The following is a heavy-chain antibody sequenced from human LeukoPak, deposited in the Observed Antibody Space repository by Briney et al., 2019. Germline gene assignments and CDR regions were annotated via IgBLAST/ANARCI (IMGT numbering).Heavy chain of an antibody. CDR2: IYPGDSDT. CDR3: GRQFYYDSSGPHDYYGMDV. Sequence: GEPLKISCKGSGYSFTSYWIGWVRQMPGKGLEWMGIIYPGDSDTRYSPSFQGQVTISADKSISTAYLQWSSLKASDTAMYYCGRQFYYDSSGPHDYYGMDVWGQGTTVTVSS. V-gene: IGHV5-51*01. CDR1: GYSFTSYW. J-gene: IGHJ6*02. D-gene: IGHD3-22*01.